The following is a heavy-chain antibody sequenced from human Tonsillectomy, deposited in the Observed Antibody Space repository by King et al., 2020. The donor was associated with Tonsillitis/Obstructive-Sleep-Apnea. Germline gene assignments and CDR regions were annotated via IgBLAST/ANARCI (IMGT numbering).Heavy chain of an antibody. CDR3: TTTIGYCLGNSCYEYIRH. CDR2: VKSKTQGETT. D-gene: IGHD2-2*01. V-gene: IGHV3-15*07. Sequence: VQLVESGGGLVKPGGSLRLSCAASGFTFNNAWMNWVRQAPGKELEWVGRVKSKTQGETTDYAAPVEGRFTISRDDSKNTLYLQMNSLKTEDTAVYYCTTTIGYCLGNSCYEYIRHWGQGTLVTVSS. J-gene: IGHJ1*01. CDR1: GFTFNNAW.